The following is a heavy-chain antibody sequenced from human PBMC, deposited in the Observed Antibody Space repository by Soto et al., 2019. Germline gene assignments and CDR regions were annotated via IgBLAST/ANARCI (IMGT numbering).Heavy chain of an antibody. D-gene: IGHD3-16*01. J-gene: IGHJ4*02. V-gene: IGHV4-59*01. CDR1: GGSISGYY. CDR3: AREFGGSHSNLYYFDH. Sequence: SETLSLTCAVSGGSISGYYWSWIRQPPGKRLEWIGYIYSSGSTNYNPSLKSRVTISLDTSKNQFSLKVRSVTAADTAVYYCAREFGGSHSNLYYFDHWGQGALVTVSS. CDR2: IYSSGST.